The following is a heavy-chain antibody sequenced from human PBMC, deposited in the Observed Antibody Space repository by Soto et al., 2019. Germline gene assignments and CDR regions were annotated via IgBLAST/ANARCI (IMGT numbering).Heavy chain of an antibody. CDR1: GYIFVNYG. CDR2: ISPYTGNT. J-gene: IGHJ6*02. D-gene: IGHD3-16*01. V-gene: IGHV1-18*01. Sequence: ASVKVSCKASGYIFVNYGIAWVRQAPRQGLEWMGWISPYTGNTHSASKVQGRLTMTTDTSTSTAYMDLGSLTSDDTAVYYCVMVDNYVTPTPQDVWGQGTTVTVSS. CDR3: VMVDNYVTPTPQDV.